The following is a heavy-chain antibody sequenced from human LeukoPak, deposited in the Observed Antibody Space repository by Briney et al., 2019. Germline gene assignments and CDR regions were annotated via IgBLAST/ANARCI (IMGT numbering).Heavy chain of an antibody. J-gene: IGHJ4*02. CDR2: IKQDGNEK. CDR1: GFTFSSCW. CDR3: ARDRHLDY. V-gene: IGHV3-7*01. Sequence: PGGSLRLSCAASGFTFSSCWMSWVRQAPGKGLEWVANIKQDGNEKYYVDSVKGRFTISRDNAKNSLYLQMNSLRAEDTAVYYCARDRHLDYWGQGTLVTVSS.